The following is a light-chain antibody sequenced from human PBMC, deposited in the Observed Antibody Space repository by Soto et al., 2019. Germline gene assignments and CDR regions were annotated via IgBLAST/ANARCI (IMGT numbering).Light chain of an antibody. CDR2: YAS. CDR1: QSVSSN. Sequence: VMSQSPATLSVSPGERAALSCRASQSVSSNLAWYQQKPGQAPRLLIYYASTRATAVPARFTASGSGTDFTLTINSLAPEDFAIYYCRQRQSWPRTFGQGTKVDIK. V-gene: IGKV3-11*01. CDR3: RQRQSWPRT. J-gene: IGKJ1*01.